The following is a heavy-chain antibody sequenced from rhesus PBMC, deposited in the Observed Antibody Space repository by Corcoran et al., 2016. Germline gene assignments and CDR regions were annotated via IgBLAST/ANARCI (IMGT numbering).Heavy chain of an antibody. CDR1: GGYISGYYY. CDR2: IYVNMAST. J-gene: IGHJ5-1*01. D-gene: IGHD2-27*01. Sequence: QVQLQQWGEGLVKPSETLSLTCAVYGGYISGYYYWSWIRQPPVKGLECIGEIYVNMASTNSNPSLNNRVTMSKDTSKNQFSLTLRSVTAADTAVYYCATSKNIAVVFTAMFDVWVPGVLVTVSS. V-gene: IGHV4-73*01. CDR3: ATSKNIAVVFTAMFDV.